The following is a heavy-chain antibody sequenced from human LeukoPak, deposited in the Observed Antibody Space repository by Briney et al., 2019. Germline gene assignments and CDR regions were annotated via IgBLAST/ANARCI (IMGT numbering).Heavy chain of an antibody. V-gene: IGHV3-48*02. CDR1: GFTFSSYS. CDR2: ISSSITSI. J-gene: IGHJ3*01. CDR3: AREGYYGALDV. Sequence: PGGSLRLSCAASGFTFSSYSMKWVRQAPGKGLEWISFISSSITSIQYADSVKGRFTISRDNAKNSLCLQMNSLRDEDMAIYYCAREGYYGALDVWGRGTMVTVSS. D-gene: IGHD3-10*01.